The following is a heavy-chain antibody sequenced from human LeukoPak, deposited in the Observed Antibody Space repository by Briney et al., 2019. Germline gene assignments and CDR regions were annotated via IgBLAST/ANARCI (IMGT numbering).Heavy chain of an antibody. CDR3: ARDKSSHYYYYGMDV. CDR2: IYYSGGT. CDR1: GGSINSYY. Sequence: SETLSLTCTVSGGSINSYYWSWIRQPPGKGLEWIGCIYYSGGTNYNPSLKSRVTISVDTSKNQFSLKLSSVTAADTAVYYCARDKSSHYYYYGMDVWGQGTTVTVSS. D-gene: IGHD6-19*01. J-gene: IGHJ6*02. V-gene: IGHV4-59*01.